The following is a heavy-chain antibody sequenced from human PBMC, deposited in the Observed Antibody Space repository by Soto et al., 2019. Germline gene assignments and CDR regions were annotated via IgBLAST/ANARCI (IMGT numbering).Heavy chain of an antibody. D-gene: IGHD3-22*01. CDR2: TIPMFGTP. J-gene: IGHJ6*02. CDR1: GGTFSKCA. Sequence: QVQLVQSGAEMQQPGASVRVSCKASGGTFSKCAFSWVRQAPGQGLEWLGGTIPMFGTPNYAQKFQGRVAISADESTATVYMELSSQRSEDTAVYFCARPLRDRNYYYGMAVWGQGTTVTVSS. CDR3: ARPLRDRNYYYGMAV. V-gene: IGHV1-69*01.